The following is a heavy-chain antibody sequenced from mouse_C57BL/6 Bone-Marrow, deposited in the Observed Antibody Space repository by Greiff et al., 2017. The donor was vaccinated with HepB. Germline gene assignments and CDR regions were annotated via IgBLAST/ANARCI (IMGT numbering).Heavy chain of an antibody. CDR3: ARPARGDY. V-gene: IGHV5-17*01. CDR1: GFTFSDYG. J-gene: IGHJ4*01. CDR2: ISSGSSTI. Sequence: EVMLMYSGGGLVKPGGSLKLSCAASGFTFSDYGMHWVRQAPEKGLEWVAYISSGSSTIYYADTVKGRFTISRDNAKNTLFLHMTSLRSEDTAMYYCARPARGDYWGQGTSVTVSS.